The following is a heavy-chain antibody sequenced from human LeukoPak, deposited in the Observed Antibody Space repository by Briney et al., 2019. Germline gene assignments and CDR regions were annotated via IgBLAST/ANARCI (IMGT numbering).Heavy chain of an antibody. J-gene: IGHJ4*02. V-gene: IGHV3-30*04. CDR1: GFIFSSYA. CDR2: ISYDGKVK. Sequence: QPGGSLGLSCAASGFIFSSYAMHWVRQAPGKGLEWVAVISYDGKVKHYTDSVKGRFTISRDNSRNTLYLQMNSLGTEDTALYYCAKEIHPRSSNGWPFDYWGQGTLVTVSS. CDR3: AKEIHPRSSNGWPFDY. D-gene: IGHD6-19*01.